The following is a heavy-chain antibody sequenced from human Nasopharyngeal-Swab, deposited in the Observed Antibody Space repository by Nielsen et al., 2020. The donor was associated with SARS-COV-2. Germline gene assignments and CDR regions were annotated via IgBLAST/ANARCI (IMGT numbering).Heavy chain of an antibody. Sequence: GSLRLSCTVSGGSISSYYWSWIRQPPGKGLEWIGYIYYSGSTNYNPSLKSRVTISVDTSKNQFSLKLSSVTAADTAVYYCARITDDSSGYYLRSWGQGTLVTVSS. CDR2: IYYSGST. CDR3: ARITDDSSGYYLRS. J-gene: IGHJ5*02. D-gene: IGHD3-22*01. V-gene: IGHV4-59*01. CDR1: GGSISSYY.